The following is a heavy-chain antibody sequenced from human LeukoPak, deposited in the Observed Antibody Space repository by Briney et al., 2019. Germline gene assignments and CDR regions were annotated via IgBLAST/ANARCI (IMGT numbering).Heavy chain of an antibody. CDR3: AREMSADKRTTDV. V-gene: IGHV3-11*05. D-gene: IGHD2/OR15-2a*01. CDR2: LTDSSGFT. CDR1: AFTFSNYH. J-gene: IGHJ6*02. Sequence: GGSLRLSCLADAFTFSNYHMIWLRQAPGKGLEWLSYLTDSSGFTNYADSVKGRFTISRDNAKNSLYLQMNSLRADDTAVYYCAREMSADKRTTDVGGQGTTVTVSS.